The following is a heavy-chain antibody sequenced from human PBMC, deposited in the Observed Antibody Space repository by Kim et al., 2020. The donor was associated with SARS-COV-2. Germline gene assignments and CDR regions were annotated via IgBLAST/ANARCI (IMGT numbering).Heavy chain of an antibody. Sequence: GGSLRLSCAASGFTFDDYAMHWVRQAPGKGLEWVSGISWNSGSIGYADSVKGRFTISRDNAKNSLYLQMNSLRAEDTALYYCAKDLYLAVAGTGFDYWGQGTLVTVSS. V-gene: IGHV3-9*01. J-gene: IGHJ4*02. CDR1: GFTFDDYA. CDR2: ISWNSGSI. CDR3: AKDLYLAVAGTGFDY. D-gene: IGHD6-19*01.